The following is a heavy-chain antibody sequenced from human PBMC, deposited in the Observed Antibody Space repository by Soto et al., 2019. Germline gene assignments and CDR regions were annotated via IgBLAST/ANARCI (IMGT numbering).Heavy chain of an antibody. J-gene: IGHJ4*02. CDR2: IYYSGSS. CDR1: GGSISSHY. CDR3: ARTISGYYYGY. D-gene: IGHD3-22*01. Sequence: SETLSLTCTVSGGSISSHYWSWIRQPPGRGLEWIGYIYYSGSSNYNPSLKSRVTISLDSSKNQFSLNLSSVTAADTAVYYCARTISGYYYGYWGQVHLVTVS. V-gene: IGHV4-59*11.